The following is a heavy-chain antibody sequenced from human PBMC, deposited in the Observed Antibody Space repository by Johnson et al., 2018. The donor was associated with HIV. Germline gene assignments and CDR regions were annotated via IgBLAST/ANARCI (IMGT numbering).Heavy chain of an antibody. D-gene: IGHD1-1*01. Sequence: ESGGGLVKPGGSLRLSCAASGFTFSDYYMNWIRQAPGKGLEWISYISGSSSTIYYADSVKGRFTISRDNSKNSLYLQVHSFSVEDTAVYYCAREGFSGTYFSAFDIWGRGTMVTVSS. J-gene: IGHJ3*02. V-gene: IGHV3-11*04. CDR3: AREGFSGTYFSAFDI. CDR1: GFTFSDYY. CDR2: ISGSSSTI.